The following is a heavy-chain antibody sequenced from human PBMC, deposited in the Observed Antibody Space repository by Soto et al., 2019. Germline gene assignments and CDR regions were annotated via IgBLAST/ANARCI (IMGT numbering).Heavy chain of an antibody. Sequence: GGSLRLSCAASGFTVSSNYMSGVRQAPGKGLEWVSVIYSGGSTYYADSVKGRFTISRDNSKNTLYLQMNSLRAEDTAVYYCASEQTTYYYGSGSYSPHYYYYMDVWGKRTTVTVSS. CDR2: IYSGGST. V-gene: IGHV3-66*01. CDR3: ASEQTTYYYGSGSYSPHYYYYMDV. J-gene: IGHJ6*03. CDR1: GFTVSSNY. D-gene: IGHD3-10*01.